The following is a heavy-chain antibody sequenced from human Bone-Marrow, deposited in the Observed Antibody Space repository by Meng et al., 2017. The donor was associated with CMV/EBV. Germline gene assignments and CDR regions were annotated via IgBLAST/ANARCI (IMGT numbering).Heavy chain of an antibody. Sequence: QASGGTFSRFAISWVRQAPGQGLEWMGVIIPIFGTRNYAQKFQGRVTITADESTTTAYMDLSSLRSEDTAVYYCARGWGGDQEAIDYWGQGTLVTVSS. CDR1: GGTFSRFA. V-gene: IGHV1-69*01. D-gene: IGHD4-17*01. CDR2: IIPIFGTR. CDR3: ARGWGGDQEAIDY. J-gene: IGHJ4*02.